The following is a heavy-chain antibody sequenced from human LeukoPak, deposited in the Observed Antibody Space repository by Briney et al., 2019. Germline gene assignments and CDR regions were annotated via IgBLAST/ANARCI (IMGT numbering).Heavy chain of an antibody. CDR1: AFSLSSHW. V-gene: IGHV3-7*01. D-gene: IGHD1-26*01. CDR2: IRYDGSEK. J-gene: IGHJ3*02. CDR3: ARLGNRIVGGDDAFDT. Sequence: GRSMRPSCAASAFSLSSHWMSWDRQAPGKGLEWVASIRYDGSEKSHVDSVGGRFTISRDNARNSLYPQMSSLSAEDTAVYHCARLGNRIVGGDDAFDTWGQGTMVIVSS.